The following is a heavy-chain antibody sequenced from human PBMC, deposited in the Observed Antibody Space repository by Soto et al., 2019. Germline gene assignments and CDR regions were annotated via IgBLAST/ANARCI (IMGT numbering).Heavy chain of an antibody. V-gene: IGHV3-15*07. D-gene: IGHD3-10*01. Sequence: EVQLVESGGGLVKPGGSLRLSCAASGFTFSNAWMNWVRQAPGKGLEWVGRIKSKTDGGTTDYAAPVKGRFTISRDDSKNRLNRQMNGLKTEDTAGYYCTTGGVSGELFLWGYYSGMAVWGQGPRSPSP. CDR1: GFTFSNAW. CDR3: TTGGVSGELFLWGYYSGMAV. CDR2: IKSKTDGGTT. J-gene: IGHJ6*02.